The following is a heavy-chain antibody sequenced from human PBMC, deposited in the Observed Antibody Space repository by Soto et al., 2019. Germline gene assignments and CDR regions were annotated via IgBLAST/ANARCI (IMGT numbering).Heavy chain of an antibody. J-gene: IGHJ4*02. CDR2: IWYDGSNK. V-gene: IGHV3-33*01. Sequence: QVQLVESGGGVVQPGRSLRLSCAASGFTFSSYGMHWVRQAPGKGLEWVAVIWYDGSNKYYADSVKGRFTISRDNSKNTLYLQMNSLRAEDTAVYYCARDYRRGDLDYWGQGTLVTVSS. CDR3: ARDYRRGDLDY. D-gene: IGHD4-17*01. CDR1: GFTFSSYG.